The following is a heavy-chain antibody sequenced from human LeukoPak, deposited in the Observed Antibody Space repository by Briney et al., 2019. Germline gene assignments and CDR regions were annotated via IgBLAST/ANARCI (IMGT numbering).Heavy chain of an antibody. CDR1: GFTFSSYS. D-gene: IGHD3-9*01. CDR3: ARGANFADLLRYFDWLSTIFDY. Sequence: GGSLRLSCAASGFTFSSYSMNWVRQAPGKGLEWVSSISSSSSCIYYADSVKGRFTISRDNAKNSLYLQMNSLGAEDTAVYYCARGANFADLLRYFDWLSTIFDYWGQGTLVTVSS. V-gene: IGHV3-21*01. J-gene: IGHJ4*02. CDR2: ISSSSSCI.